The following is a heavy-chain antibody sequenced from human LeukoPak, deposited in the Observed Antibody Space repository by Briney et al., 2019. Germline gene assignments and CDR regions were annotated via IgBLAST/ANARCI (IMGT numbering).Heavy chain of an antibody. V-gene: IGHV3-30-3*01. Sequence: GGSLRLSCAASGFTFSSYAMHWVRQAPGKGLEWVAVISYDGSNKYYADSVKGRFTISTDNSKNTMYMQMNSLRAEDTAVYYCAREPVPGVPNYFDYWGQGTLVTVSS. D-gene: IGHD3-3*01. CDR3: AREPVPGVPNYFDY. CDR1: GFTFSSYA. CDR2: ISYDGSNK. J-gene: IGHJ4*02.